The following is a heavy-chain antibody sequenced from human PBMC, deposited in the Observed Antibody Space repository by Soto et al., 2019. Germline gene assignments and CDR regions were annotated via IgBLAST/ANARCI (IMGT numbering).Heavy chain of an antibody. J-gene: IGHJ4*02. CDR3: ARRYGSSFDY. CDR2: INRSRST. D-gene: IGHD3-16*01. V-gene: IGHV4-34*01. CDR1: GESFSGYY. Sequence: PSETLSLTCAVYGESFSGYYWSWIRQPPGKGLEWIGEINRSRSTNHNPSLKSRVTISVNTSKNQFSLKLSSVTAADTAVYYCARRYGSSFDYWGQGTPVTVSS.